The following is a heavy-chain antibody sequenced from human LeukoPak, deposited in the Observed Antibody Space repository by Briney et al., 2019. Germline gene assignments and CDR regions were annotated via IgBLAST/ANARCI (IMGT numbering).Heavy chain of an antibody. J-gene: IGHJ6*02. CDR2: IYTSGST. Sequence: PSETLSLTCTVSGGAISSYYWSWIRQPAGKGLEWIGRIYTSGSTNYNPSLKSRVTMSVDTSKNQFSLKLSSVTAADTAVYYCARGVCTSSYCYAGDYGLDVWGQGTTVTVSS. V-gene: IGHV4-4*07. CDR3: ARGVCTSSYCYAGDYGLDV. D-gene: IGHD2-2*01. CDR1: GGAISSYY.